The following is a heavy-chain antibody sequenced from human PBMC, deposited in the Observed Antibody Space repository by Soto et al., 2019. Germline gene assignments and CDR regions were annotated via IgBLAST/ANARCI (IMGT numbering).Heavy chain of an antibody. CDR3: ARAAIVYDFGFDL. CDR1: GFSFGDFY. CDR2: ISRSGDII. V-gene: IGHV3-11*01. D-gene: IGHD3-3*01. J-gene: IGHJ3*01. Sequence: QVQLVESGGGLVKPGESLRLYCVASGFSFGDFYMSWVRQAPGKGLEWVSYISRSGDIIYYADSVRGRVSISRDNAKNSLYLQMNSLRAEDTAAYYCARAAIVYDFGFDLWGQGTMVTVSS.